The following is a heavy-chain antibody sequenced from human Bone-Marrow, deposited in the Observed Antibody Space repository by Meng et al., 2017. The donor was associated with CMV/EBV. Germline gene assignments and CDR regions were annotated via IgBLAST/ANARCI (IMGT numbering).Heavy chain of an antibody. CDR2: IKQDGSEK. V-gene: IGHV3-7*01. J-gene: IGHJ6*02. D-gene: IGHD3-3*01. CDR1: GFTFSSYW. Sequence: GESLKISCAASGFTFSSYWMSWVRQAPGKGLEWVANIKQDGSEKYYVDSVKGRFTISRDNAKNSLYLQMNSLRAEDTAVYYCARANDFWSGYNYYYYGMDVWGQGTTVTFSS. CDR3: ARANDFWSGYNYYYYGMDV.